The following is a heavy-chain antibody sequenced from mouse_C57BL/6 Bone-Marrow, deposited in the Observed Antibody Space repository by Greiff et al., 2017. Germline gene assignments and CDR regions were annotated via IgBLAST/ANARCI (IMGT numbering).Heavy chain of an antibody. D-gene: IGHD1-1*01. J-gene: IGHJ4*01. V-gene: IGHV3-8*01. CDR1: GYSITSDY. CDR3: ALYYGSSFQYYYAMDY. Sequence: VQLKESGPGLAKPSQTLSLTCSVTGYSITSDYWNWIRKFPGNKLEYMGYISYSGSTYYNPSLKSRISITRDTSKNQYYLQLNSVTTEDTATYYCALYYGSSFQYYYAMDYWGQGTSVTVSS. CDR2: ISYSGST.